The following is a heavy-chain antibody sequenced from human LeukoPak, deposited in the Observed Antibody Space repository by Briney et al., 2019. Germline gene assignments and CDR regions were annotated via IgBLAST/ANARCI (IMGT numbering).Heavy chain of an antibody. V-gene: IGHV3-21*01. D-gene: IGHD1-14*01. Sequence: PGGSLRLSCAASGFTFSSYGMNWVRQAPGKGLKCVSVLSSSGTFIWYADSVKGRFTIFRDTAKKSLYLQMNSLRVEDTAVYYCTRNPDGLNWFDPWGQGTPLTVSS. CDR2: LSSSGTFI. CDR3: TRNPDGLNWFDP. J-gene: IGHJ5*02. CDR1: GFTFSSYG.